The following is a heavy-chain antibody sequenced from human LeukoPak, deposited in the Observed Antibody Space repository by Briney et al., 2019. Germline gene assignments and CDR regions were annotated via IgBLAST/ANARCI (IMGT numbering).Heavy chain of an antibody. CDR3: ARDRRTIGPYSSGWFGWFDP. J-gene: IGHJ5*02. D-gene: IGHD6-19*01. CDR1: GYTFTGYY. V-gene: IGHV1-2*02. CDR2: INPNSGGT. Sequence: ASVKVSCKASGYTFTGYYMHWVRQAPGQGLEWMGWINPNSGGTNYAQKFQGRVTMTRDTSISTAYMELSRLRSDDTAVYYRARDRRTIGPYSSGWFGWFDPWGQGTLVTVSS.